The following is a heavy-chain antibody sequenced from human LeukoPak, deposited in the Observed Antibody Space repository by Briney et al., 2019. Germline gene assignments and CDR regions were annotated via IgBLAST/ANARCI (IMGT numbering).Heavy chain of an antibody. CDR3: ARTTLSPAIEAAAINWFDP. V-gene: IGHV1-2*02. CDR1: GYTFTGYY. J-gene: IGHJ5*02. D-gene: IGHD6-13*01. Sequence: ASVKVSCKASGYTFTGYYMHWVRQAPGQGLEWIGWINPNSGGTNYAQKFQGRVTMTRDTSISTAYMELSRLRSDDTAVYYCARTTLSPAIEAAAINWFDPWGPGTLVTVSS. CDR2: INPNSGGT.